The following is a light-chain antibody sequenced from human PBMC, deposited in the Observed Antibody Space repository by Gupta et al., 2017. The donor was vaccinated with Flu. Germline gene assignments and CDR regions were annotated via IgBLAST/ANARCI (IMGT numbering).Light chain of an antibody. CDR1: QDTNRW. CDR3: QQAISFPLT. CDR2: SAS. Sequence: PSYVSASVGDRVTITCRASQDTNRWLAWYQQKPGQAPKLLIYSASTLNSGVPSRFSGSGFGTDFTLTITGLQPADSAIYYCQQAISFPLTFGGGTKVEIK. V-gene: IGKV1D-12*01. J-gene: IGKJ4*01.